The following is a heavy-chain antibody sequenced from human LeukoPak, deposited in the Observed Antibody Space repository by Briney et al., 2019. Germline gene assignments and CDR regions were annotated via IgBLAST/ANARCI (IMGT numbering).Heavy chain of an antibody. J-gene: IGHJ4*02. Sequence: SETLSLTCTVSGGSIGTYYWSWIRQPPGRGLEWIGYVYYTGSTDYNPSLKSRVAISVDTSKNQFSLKLNSVTAADTAMYYCARGDCSGGSCYEGRYYSDYWGQGTLVTVSS. D-gene: IGHD2-15*01. CDR2: VYYTGST. V-gene: IGHV4-59*01. CDR1: GGSIGTYY. CDR3: ARGDCSGGSCYEGRYYSDY.